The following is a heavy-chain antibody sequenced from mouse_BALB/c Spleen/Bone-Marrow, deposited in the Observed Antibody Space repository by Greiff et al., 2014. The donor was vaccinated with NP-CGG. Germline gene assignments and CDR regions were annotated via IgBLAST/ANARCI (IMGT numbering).Heavy chain of an antibody. CDR2: INPGSGGT. J-gene: IGHJ3*01. CDR1: GYAFTNYL. D-gene: IGHD2-2*01. CDR3: ARSAWLRGDSAGFAY. Sequence: QVQLQQSGVDLVRPGTSVKVSCKASGYAFTNYLIEWVKQRPGQGLEWIGVINPGSGGTNYNENFKGKATLTADRSSSTAYMQPSSLTSDDSAVYFCARSAWLRGDSAGFAYWGQGTLVTVSA. V-gene: IGHV1-54*01.